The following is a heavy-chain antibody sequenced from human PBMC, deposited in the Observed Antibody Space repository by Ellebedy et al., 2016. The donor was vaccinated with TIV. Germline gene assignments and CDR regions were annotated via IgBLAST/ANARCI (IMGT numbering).Heavy chain of an antibody. J-gene: IGHJ3*01. Sequence: PSETLSLTCSISGVSISSHFWSWIRHPAGKGLEWLGHINSGWHSQYNPSLRSRLTISVDTSKGQLSLRLRSVTAADTAVYYCARDGPLLFDSFDLWGPGTVVTVSS. CDR3: ARDGPLLFDSFDL. D-gene: IGHD3-9*01. CDR1: GVSISSHF. V-gene: IGHV4-4*07. CDR2: INSGWHS.